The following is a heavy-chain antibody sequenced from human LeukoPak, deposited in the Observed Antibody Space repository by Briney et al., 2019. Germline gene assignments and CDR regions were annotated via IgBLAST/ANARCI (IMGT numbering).Heavy chain of an antibody. CDR2: IKQDGNEK. CDR1: GFTFSSYW. CDR3: AKAHYDFWSGLVGWGNYYYGMDV. D-gene: IGHD3-3*01. Sequence: GGSLRLSCAASGFTFSSYWMSWVRQAPGKGLEWVANIKQDGNEKHYVDSVKGRFTISRDNSKNTLYLQMNSLRAEDTAVYYCAKAHYDFWSGLVGWGNYYYGMDVWGQGTTVTVSS. J-gene: IGHJ6*02. V-gene: IGHV3-7*01.